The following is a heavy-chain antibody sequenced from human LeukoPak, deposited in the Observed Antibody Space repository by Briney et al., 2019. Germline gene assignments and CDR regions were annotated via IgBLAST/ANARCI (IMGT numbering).Heavy chain of an antibody. CDR1: GFTFGSYG. J-gene: IGHJ4*02. CDR3: ARRATTERGHSYGLDY. CDR2: IYSGGNT. D-gene: IGHD5-18*01. Sequence: GGSLRLSCAASGFTFGSYGMSWVRQAPGKGLEWVSFIYSGGNTHYSDSVKGRFTISRDNAKNSLYLQMNSLRAEDTAVYYCARRATTERGHSYGLDYWGQGTLVTVSS. V-gene: IGHV3-21*01.